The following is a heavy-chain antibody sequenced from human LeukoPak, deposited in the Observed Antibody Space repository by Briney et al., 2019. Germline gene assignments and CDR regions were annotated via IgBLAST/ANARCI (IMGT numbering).Heavy chain of an antibody. V-gene: IGHV1-8*03. Sequence: ASVKVSCKASGYSFTSYDISWVRQASGLGLEWMGWMNPNSGNTGYAQMFQGKVTITRNTSISTAYMELSSLRSDDTAVYYCARVPQYSSSWIPQSYYMDVWGKGTTVTVSS. CDR3: ARVPQYSSSWIPQSYYMDV. J-gene: IGHJ6*03. CDR1: GYSFTSYD. CDR2: MNPNSGNT. D-gene: IGHD6-13*01.